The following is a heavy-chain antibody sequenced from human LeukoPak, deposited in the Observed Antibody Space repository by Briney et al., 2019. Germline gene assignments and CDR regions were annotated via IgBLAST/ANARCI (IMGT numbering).Heavy chain of an antibody. V-gene: IGHV3-23*01. D-gene: IGHD1-20*01. CDR3: AKVKWKLIGYFDY. J-gene: IGHJ4*02. CDR2: ISGSGGST. Sequence: GGSLRLSCAASGFTFSSYAMSWVRQAPGKGLEWVSAISGSGGSTYYADSVKGRFTISRDNSKNTLYLQMNSLRAEDTAVYFCAKVKWKLIGYFDYWGQGTLVTVSS. CDR1: GFTFSSYA.